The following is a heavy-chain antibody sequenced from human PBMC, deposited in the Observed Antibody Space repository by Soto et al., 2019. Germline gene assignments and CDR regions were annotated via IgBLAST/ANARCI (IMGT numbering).Heavy chain of an antibody. J-gene: IGHJ4*02. CDR1: GFTFNSYG. V-gene: IGHV3-30*18. Sequence: PGGSLRLSCAASGFTFNSYGMHWVRQSPGKGLEWVAVISYDGSNKHYADSLKGRFTISRDNSKNTLYLQMHSLRAEDTAVYYCAKDRETYCTTTTCYYFDSWGQGTLVTVSS. CDR2: ISYDGSNK. D-gene: IGHD2-2*01. CDR3: AKDRETYCTTTTCYYFDS.